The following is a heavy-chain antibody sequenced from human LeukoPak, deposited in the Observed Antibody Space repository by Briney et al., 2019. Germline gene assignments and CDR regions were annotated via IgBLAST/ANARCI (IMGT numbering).Heavy chain of an antibody. J-gene: IGHJ5*02. CDR3: ARDKLGLGELSLYDQ. D-gene: IGHD3-16*02. CDR1: GYTLTGYY. V-gene: IGHV1-2*02. Sequence: ASVKVSCKASGYTLTGYYMHWVRQAPGQGVEWMGWMNPNSGGTKYAQKFQGRVTMIRDTSISTAYMELSRLSSDDTAMYYCARDKLGLGELSLYDQWGQGTLVTVFS. CDR2: MNPNSGGT.